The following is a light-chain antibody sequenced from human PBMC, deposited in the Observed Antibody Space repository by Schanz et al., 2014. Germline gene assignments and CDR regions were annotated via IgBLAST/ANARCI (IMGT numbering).Light chain of an antibody. J-gene: IGLJ3*02. Sequence: QSALTQPASVSGSPGQSITISCTGTSSGIGGYKYVSWYQQHPGKAPKLVIYDVTHRPSGVSDRFSGSNSGNTASLTISGLQAEDEADYYCSSYTSSSTLVFGGGTQLTVL. V-gene: IGLV2-14*03. CDR3: SSYTSSSTLV. CDR2: DVT. CDR1: SSGIGGYKY.